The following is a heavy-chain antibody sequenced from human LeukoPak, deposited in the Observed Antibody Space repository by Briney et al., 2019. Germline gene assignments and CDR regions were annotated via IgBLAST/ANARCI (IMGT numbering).Heavy chain of an antibody. D-gene: IGHD3-9*01. Sequence: GGSLRLSCAASGFTFSNYSMNWVRQAPGKGLEWVSYISSRSYAIYYADSVKGRFTISRDNAKNSLYLQMNSLRDEDTAVYYCARGRYFDWLFQGFYYFDYWGQGTLVTVSS. V-gene: IGHV3-48*02. CDR1: GFTFSNYS. J-gene: IGHJ4*02. CDR2: ISSRSYAI. CDR3: ARGRYFDWLFQGFYYFDY.